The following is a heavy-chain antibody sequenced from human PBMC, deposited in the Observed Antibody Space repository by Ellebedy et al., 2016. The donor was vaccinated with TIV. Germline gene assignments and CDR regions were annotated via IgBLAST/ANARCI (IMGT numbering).Heavy chain of an antibody. J-gene: IGHJ3*02. CDR2: IDRSGST. CDR3: ARAHDSFDI. Sequence: MPSETLSLTCAVYGGSFSGYYWSWIRQPPGKGLEWIGEIDRSGSTNYNPSLKRRVTLSVDTSKNQFSLRLRSMTAADTAVYYCARAHDSFDIWGQGTMVTVSS. V-gene: IGHV4-34*01. CDR1: GGSFSGYY.